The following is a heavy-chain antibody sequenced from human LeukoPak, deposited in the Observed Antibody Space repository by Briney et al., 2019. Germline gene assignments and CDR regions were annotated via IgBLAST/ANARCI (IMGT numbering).Heavy chain of an antibody. CDR2: IYYSGST. Sequence: SETLSLTCTVSGGSISSSSYYWGWIRQPPGKGLEWIGSIYYSGSTYYNPSLKSRVTISVDTSKNQFSLKLSSVTAADTAVYYCARDQGARQIVVVTAINWFDPWGQGTLVTVSS. CDR3: ARDQGARQIVVVTAINWFDP. V-gene: IGHV4-39*07. D-gene: IGHD2-21*02. J-gene: IGHJ5*02. CDR1: GGSISSSSYY.